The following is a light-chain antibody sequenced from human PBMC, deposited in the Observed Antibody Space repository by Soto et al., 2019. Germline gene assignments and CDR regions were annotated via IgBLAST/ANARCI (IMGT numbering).Light chain of an antibody. CDR2: KAS. CDR3: QQYHRYSWT. CDR1: QNINVW. V-gene: IGKV1-5*03. Sequence: DIQMTQSPSTLSASVGDRVTITCRASQNINVWLAWYQQKPGKAPKLLIYKASSLESGVPSRFSGSGSGTEFTLTISSLQPDDFATYYCQQYHRYSWTFGQGTKVDIK. J-gene: IGKJ1*01.